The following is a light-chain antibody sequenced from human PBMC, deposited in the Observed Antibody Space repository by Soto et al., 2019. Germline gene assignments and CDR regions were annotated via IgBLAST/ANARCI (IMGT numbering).Light chain of an antibody. V-gene: IGKV3-20*01. CDR1: QSVRNNF. Sequence: EIVLTQSPGTLSLSPGERATLSCRASQSVRNNFLAWYQQKPGQAPRLLIYGASSRATGSPDRFGGSGSGTDFTLTISGLEPEALAVYYCQQYGSSPTFGGGTKVEIK. CDR3: QQYGSSPT. J-gene: IGKJ4*01. CDR2: GAS.